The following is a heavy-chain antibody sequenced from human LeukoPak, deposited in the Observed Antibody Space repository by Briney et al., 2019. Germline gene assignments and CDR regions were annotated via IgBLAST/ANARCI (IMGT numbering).Heavy chain of an antibody. V-gene: IGHV1-3*01. D-gene: IGHD2-21*01. CDR2: INAGNGDT. CDR3: ARDDCGDTCYPGGY. CDR1: GYTFTKYV. J-gene: IGHJ4*02. Sequence: ASVKVSCKASGYTFTKYVVHWVRQAPGQRPQWMGWINAGNGDTKYSQNFQDRVTITRDTSANTAYMELSSLTSEDTALYYCARDDCGDTCYPGGYWGQGTLVTVSS.